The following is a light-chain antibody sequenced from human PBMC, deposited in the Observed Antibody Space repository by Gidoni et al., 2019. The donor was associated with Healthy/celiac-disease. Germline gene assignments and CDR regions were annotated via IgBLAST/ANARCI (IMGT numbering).Light chain of an antibody. CDR2: GAS. Sequence: EIVMTPSPATLSVSPGERATLSCRASQSVNSNLAWYQQKPGQAPRLLIYGASTRATGIPARFSGSGSGTEFTLTISSLQSEDFAVYYCQQYNNWPLTFXGXTKVEIK. V-gene: IGKV3-15*01. CDR3: QQYNNWPLT. J-gene: IGKJ4*01. CDR1: QSVNSN.